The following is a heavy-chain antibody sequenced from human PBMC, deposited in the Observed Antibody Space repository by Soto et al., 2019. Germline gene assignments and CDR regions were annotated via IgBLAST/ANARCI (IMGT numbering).Heavy chain of an antibody. Sequence: GGSLRLLRASSGLTFSSYGVHWVRQEPGKALEWVALISYDGGNEKYTESVKDRFTISRDDSHNVAYLQMSSLRTEDTAMYYCAKDRYSGTYPTDFDYWGQGSLVTVSS. CDR3: AKDRYSGTYPTDFDY. CDR2: ISYDGGNE. D-gene: IGHD1-26*01. CDR1: GLTFSSYG. J-gene: IGHJ4*02. V-gene: IGHV3-30*18.